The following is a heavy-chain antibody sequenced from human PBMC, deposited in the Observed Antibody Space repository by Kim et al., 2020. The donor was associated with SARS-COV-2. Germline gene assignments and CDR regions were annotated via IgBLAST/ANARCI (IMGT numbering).Heavy chain of an antibody. D-gene: IGHD6-19*01. CDR1: GFTFSSYW. V-gene: IGHV3-7*01. J-gene: IGHJ3*02. CDR2: IKHDGNQK. Sequence: GGSLRLSCAASGFTFSSYWMTWVRQAPGKGLEWVANIKHDGNQKYYVDSVKGRFTISRDNAKNSLYLQMNSLRAEDTAVYYCARDGDLYSSGKDAFDIWG. CDR3: ARDGDLYSSGKDAFDI.